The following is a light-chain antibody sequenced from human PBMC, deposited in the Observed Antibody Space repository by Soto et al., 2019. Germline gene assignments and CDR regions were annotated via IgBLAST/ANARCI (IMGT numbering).Light chain of an antibody. V-gene: IGLV2-8*01. CDR2: EVN. J-gene: IGLJ1*01. Sequence: QSALTQPPSASGSPGQSVTISCTGTSSDVGGYNYVSWYQQYPGKVPKLMIYEVNKRPSGVPDRFSGSKSGNTASLTFAGLQAEDEADYYCTSYAGGNNVFGTGTKSPS. CDR3: TSYAGGNNV. CDR1: SSDVGGYNY.